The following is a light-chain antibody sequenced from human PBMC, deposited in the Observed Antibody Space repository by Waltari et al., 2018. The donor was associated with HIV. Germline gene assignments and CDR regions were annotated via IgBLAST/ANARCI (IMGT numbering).Light chain of an antibody. CDR1: SPNIRRNT. Sequence: QSVLTQPPSASGTPGQRVPISCSGSSPNIRRNTVNWFQQLPGTAPKLLIYSTNQRPSGVPDRLSGSKSDTSASLAISGLQSEDEADYYCAAWDDSLSAWVFGGGTKLAVL. V-gene: IGLV1-44*01. CDR2: STN. CDR3: AAWDDSLSAWV. J-gene: IGLJ3*02.